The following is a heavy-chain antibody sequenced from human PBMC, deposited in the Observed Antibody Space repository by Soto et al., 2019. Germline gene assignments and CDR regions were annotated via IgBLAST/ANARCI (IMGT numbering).Heavy chain of an antibody. CDR2: IYYSGNT. CDR3: ARLSGSWQSWFDP. J-gene: IGHJ5*02. D-gene: IGHD6-13*01. V-gene: IGHV4-31*03. CDR1: GGSISSNDFY. Sequence: QVQLQESGPGLVKPSQTLSLTCIVSGGSISSNDFYWSWIRQHPGKGLEWIGYIYYSGNTYYNPSLKSRVTTLVDTSKNQFSLKVSSVTAADTAVYYCARLSGSWQSWFDPWGKGTLVTVSS.